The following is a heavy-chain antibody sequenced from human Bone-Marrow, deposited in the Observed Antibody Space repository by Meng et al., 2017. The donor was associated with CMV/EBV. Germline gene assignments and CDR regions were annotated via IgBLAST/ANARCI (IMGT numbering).Heavy chain of an antibody. Sequence: GSLRLSCAVYGGSFSDYYWSWIRQPPGKGLEWIGEINHRGSTNYNPSLKSRVTISVDTSKNQFSLKLSSVTAADTAVYYCTRSDCPDTFCSIDYWGQGPRVTGSS. D-gene: IGHD2-8*02. CDR3: TRSDCPDTFCSIDY. J-gene: IGHJ4*02. CDR1: GGSFSDYY. CDR2: INHRGST. V-gene: IGHV4-34*01.